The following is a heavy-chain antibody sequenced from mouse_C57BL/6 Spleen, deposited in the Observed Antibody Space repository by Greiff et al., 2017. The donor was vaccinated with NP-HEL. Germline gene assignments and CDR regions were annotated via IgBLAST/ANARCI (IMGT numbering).Heavy chain of an antibody. D-gene: IGHD1-1*01. CDR1: GFTFSDYG. V-gene: IGHV5-17*01. J-gene: IGHJ4*01. Sequence: EVQRVESGGGLVKPGGSLKLSCAASGFTFSDYGMHWVRQAPEKGLEWVAYISSGSSTIYYADTVKGRFTLSRDNAKNTPFLQMPSLSSEYAAMYCGAVNTVVAPMGYWGQGTSVTVTS. CDR2: ISSGSSTI. CDR3: AVNTVVAPMGY.